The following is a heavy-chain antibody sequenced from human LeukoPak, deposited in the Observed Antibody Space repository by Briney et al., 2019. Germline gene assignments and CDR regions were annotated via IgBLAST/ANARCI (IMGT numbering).Heavy chain of an antibody. J-gene: IGHJ3*02. CDR3: ARDRDYGGNSGAFDI. D-gene: IGHD4-23*01. CDR2: IIPIFGTA. Sequence: SVKVSCKASGGTFSSYAISWVRQAPGQGLEWMGRIIPIFGTANYAQKFQGRVTITTDESTSTAYMELSSLRSEDTAVHYCARDRDYGGNSGAFDIWGQGTMVTVSS. V-gene: IGHV1-69*05. CDR1: GGTFSSYA.